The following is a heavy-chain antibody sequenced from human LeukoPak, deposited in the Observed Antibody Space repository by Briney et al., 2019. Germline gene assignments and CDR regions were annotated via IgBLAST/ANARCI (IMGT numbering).Heavy chain of an antibody. CDR2: ISGSGGST. Sequence: QSGGSLRLSCAASGFTFKSYAMSWVRQAPGKGLEWVSGISGSGGSTYYADSVKGRFTISRDNSKNTLYVQMNSLRAEDTAVYYCAKLSSGWYEIDHWGQGTLVTVSS. CDR3: AKLSSGWYEIDH. V-gene: IGHV3-23*01. J-gene: IGHJ4*02. CDR1: GFTFKSYA. D-gene: IGHD6-19*01.